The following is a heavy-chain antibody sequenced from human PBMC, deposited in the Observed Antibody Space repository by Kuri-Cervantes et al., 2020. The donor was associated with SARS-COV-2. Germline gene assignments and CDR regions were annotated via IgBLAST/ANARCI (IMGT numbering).Heavy chain of an antibody. Sequence: GESLKISCAASGLILSDHYMEWVRQAPGKGLEWVGRSRNKANSYTTEYAASAKGRFSISRDESKNLLYLQMNSLKTEDTAVYYCAKHGLSGSSSAGGMDVWGQGTTVTVSS. V-gene: IGHV3-72*01. J-gene: IGHJ6*02. D-gene: IGHD6-13*01. CDR1: GLILSDHY. CDR2: SRNKANSYTT. CDR3: AKHGLSGSSSAGGMDV.